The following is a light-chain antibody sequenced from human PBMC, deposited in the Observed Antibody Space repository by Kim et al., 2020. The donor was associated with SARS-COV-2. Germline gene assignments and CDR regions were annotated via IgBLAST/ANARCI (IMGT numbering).Light chain of an antibody. J-gene: IGLJ1*01. Sequence: GQSVIISCPGTGSDVGYYQRVSWYHQTPGTAPKLLIYDVSDRPSGVPDRFSGSKSGNTASLTISGLQAEDEADYYCSSYTYTSTFVFGTGTKVTVL. CDR3: SSYTYTSTFV. V-gene: IGLV2-18*02. CDR1: GSDVGYYQR. CDR2: DVS.